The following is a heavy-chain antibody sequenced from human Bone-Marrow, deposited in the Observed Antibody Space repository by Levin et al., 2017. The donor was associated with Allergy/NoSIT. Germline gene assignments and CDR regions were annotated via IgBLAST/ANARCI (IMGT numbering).Heavy chain of an antibody. D-gene: IGHD3-3*01. CDR1: GFTFNKYG. J-gene: IGHJ4*02. CDR2: VSGSGIDS. CDR3: AKDHRLYYDFWNGYFPDDS. V-gene: IGHV3-23*01. Sequence: GESLKISCTASGFTFNKYGVTWVRQAPGKGLEWVSSVSGSGIDSNYADSVRGRFTISRDTNMIFLQMSRLRVEDTATYYCAKDHRLYYDFWNGYFPDDSWGQGTLVTVSS.